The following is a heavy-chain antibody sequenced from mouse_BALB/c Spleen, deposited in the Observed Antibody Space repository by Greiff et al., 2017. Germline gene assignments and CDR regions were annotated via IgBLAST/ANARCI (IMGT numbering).Heavy chain of an antibody. Sequence: VQLQQSGPELVRPGASVKLSCKASGYIFITYWMNWVKQRPGQGLEWIGQIFPASGSTNYNEMFEGKATLTVDTSSSTAYMQLSSLTSEDSAVYYCARWDSGTWFAYWGQGTLVTVSA. CDR1: GYIFITYW. J-gene: IGHJ3*01. D-gene: IGHD3-1*01. CDR2: IFPASGST. CDR3: ARWDSGTWFAY. V-gene: IGHV1S40*01.